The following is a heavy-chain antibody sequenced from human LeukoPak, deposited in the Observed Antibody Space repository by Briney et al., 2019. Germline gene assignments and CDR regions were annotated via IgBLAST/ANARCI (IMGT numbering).Heavy chain of an antibody. CDR2: ISGSGGST. CDR3: AKVNDGSSGYYVKYYFDY. D-gene: IGHD3-22*01. V-gene: IGHV3-23*01. J-gene: IGHJ4*03. CDR1: GFTFSSYA. Sequence: GGSLRLSCAASGFTFSSYAMSWVRQAPGKGLEWVSAISGSGGSTYYADSVKGRFTISRDNSKNTLYLQMNSLRAEDTAVYSCAKVNDGSSGYYVKYYFDYWGQGTMVTVSS.